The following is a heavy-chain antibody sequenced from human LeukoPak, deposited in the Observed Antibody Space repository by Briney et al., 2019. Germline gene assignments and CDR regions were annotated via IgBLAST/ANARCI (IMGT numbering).Heavy chain of an antibody. CDR2: IGGSVGCT. J-gene: IGHJ4*02. Sequence: GGSLRLSCAASGFTFSSYAMSWVRQAPGKGLGWVSAIGGSVGCTYYAHSVTGRFTISRDNPKNTLYLQMSSLRAEDTGVYYCVKDMASRDDYSNLFDYWGQGTLVTVSS. CDR1: GFTFSSYA. D-gene: IGHD4-11*01. CDR3: VKDMASRDDYSNLFDY. V-gene: IGHV3-23*01.